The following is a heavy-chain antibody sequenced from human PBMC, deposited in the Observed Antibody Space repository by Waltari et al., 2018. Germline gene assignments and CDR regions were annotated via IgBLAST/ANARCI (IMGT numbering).Heavy chain of an antibody. CDR2: IYYSGIT. J-gene: IGHJ5*02. Sequence: QLHLQESGPGLVEPSGTLYLTCSVPIVSINSGYWGWIRQPPGQGLEWLGNIYYSGITYYSPSLNSRIAISVDTSRNQFFLSLTSVTAADTAVYYCARARCSTSSCLFVSGFDPWGQGILVTVSS. V-gene: IGHV4-39*01. CDR3: ARARCSTSSCLFVSGFDP. D-gene: IGHD6-13*01. CDR1: IVSINSGY.